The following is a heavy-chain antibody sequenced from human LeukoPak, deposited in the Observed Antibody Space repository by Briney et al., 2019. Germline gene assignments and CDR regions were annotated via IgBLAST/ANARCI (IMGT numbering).Heavy chain of an antibody. CDR2: INPNSGGT. CDR1: GYTFTGYY. Sequence: ASVKVSCKASGYTFTGYYMHWVRQAPGQGLEWMGRINPNSGGTNYAQKFRGRVTMTRDTSISTAYMELSRLRSDDTAVYYCARASRITIGIDYWGQGTLVTVSS. D-gene: IGHD3-3*01. CDR3: ARASRITIGIDY. J-gene: IGHJ4*02. V-gene: IGHV1-2*06.